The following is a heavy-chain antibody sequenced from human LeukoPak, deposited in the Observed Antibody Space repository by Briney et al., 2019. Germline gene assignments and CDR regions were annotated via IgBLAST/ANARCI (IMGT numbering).Heavy chain of an antibody. CDR3: ARRHKWWGVFDL. J-gene: IGHJ4*02. D-gene: IGHD2-15*01. V-gene: IGHV3-11*01. CDR2: ISSSGSVT. Sequence: TGGSLRLSCAASGFTFGDYYMTWIRQTPGKGLEWVSYISSSGSVTYNADSVKGRFIISRDNAKNSLDLQMNSLRDEDTAVYYCARRHKWWGVFDLWGQGTLVTVSS. CDR1: GFTFGDYY.